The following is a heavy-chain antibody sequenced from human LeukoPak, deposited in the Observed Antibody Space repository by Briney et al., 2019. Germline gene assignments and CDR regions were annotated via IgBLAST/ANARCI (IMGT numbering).Heavy chain of an antibody. CDR3: ARARSPHNWFDP. V-gene: IGHV3-11*01. CDR1: GFTFSDYY. CDR2: ISSSGSTI. Sequence: GGSLRLSCAASGFTFSDYYMSWIRQAPGKGLEWDSYISSSGSTIYYADSVKGRFTISRDNAKNSLYLQMNSLRAEDTAVYYCARARSPHNWFDPWGQGTLVTVSS. J-gene: IGHJ5*02.